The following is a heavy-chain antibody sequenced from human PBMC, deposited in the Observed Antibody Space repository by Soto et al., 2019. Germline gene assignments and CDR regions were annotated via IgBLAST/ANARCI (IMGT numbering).Heavy chain of an antibody. V-gene: IGHV3-21*01. J-gene: IGHJ5*01. CDR2: ISSGSSYI. D-gene: IGHD3-10*01. CDR3: ARDILSGGAYPDS. Sequence: GGSLRLSCAASGFTFSTYTMNWVRQAPGKGLEWISSISSGSSYIYYAGSVKGRFAISRDNAKNSLFLQMNSLRADDTAVYYCARDILSGGAYPDSWGQGTKVTVSS. CDR1: GFTFSTYT.